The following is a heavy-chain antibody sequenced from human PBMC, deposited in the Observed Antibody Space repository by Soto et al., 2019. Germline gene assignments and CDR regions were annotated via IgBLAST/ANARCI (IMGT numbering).Heavy chain of an antibody. Sequence: GGSLRLSCTASGFTFNSYWMHWVRQAPGKGLVWVSHINSDGSTATYADSVKGRFTVSRDAAKNTVYLQMNSLGAEDTAVYYCARDGGGGGHFDYWGQGTLVTVS. D-gene: IGHD3-16*01. CDR1: GFTFNSYW. CDR2: INSDGSTA. V-gene: IGHV3-74*01. J-gene: IGHJ4*02. CDR3: ARDGGGGGHFDY.